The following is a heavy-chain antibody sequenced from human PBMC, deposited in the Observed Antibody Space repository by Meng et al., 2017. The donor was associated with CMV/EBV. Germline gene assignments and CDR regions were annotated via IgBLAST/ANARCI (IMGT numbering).Heavy chain of an antibody. Sequence: SFTSYWIGWVRRMPGKGLEWMGINYPGDSDNRYSPSIQDQVNITADKSISNAYLQWSSLKASDTDMYYCARGTVVEPDAIPVHWFDPWGQGTLVTVSS. CDR2: NYPGDSDN. J-gene: IGHJ5*02. D-gene: IGHD2-2*02. CDR3: ARGTVVEPDAIPVHWFDP. V-gene: IGHV5-51*01. CDR1: SFTSYW.